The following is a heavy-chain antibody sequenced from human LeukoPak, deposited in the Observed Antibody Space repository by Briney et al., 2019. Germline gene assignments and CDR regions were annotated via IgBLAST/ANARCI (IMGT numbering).Heavy chain of an antibody. Sequence: ESPKISCKGSGYSFTSYWIGWVPQMAGKGLEGMGSIYPGDSDTRYSPSFQGQVTISADKSISTAYLQWSSLKASDTAMYYCARGYGDYARPYYFDYWGQGTLVTVSS. V-gene: IGHV5-51*01. CDR3: ARGYGDYARPYYFDY. CDR2: IYPGDSDT. CDR1: GYSFTSYW. D-gene: IGHD4-17*01. J-gene: IGHJ4*02.